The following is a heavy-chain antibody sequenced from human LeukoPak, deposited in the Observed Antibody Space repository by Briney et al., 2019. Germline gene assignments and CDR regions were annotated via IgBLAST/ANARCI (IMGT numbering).Heavy chain of an antibody. CDR2: IYTSGTT. CDR3: ATEGFVVAAAGHIGYFQH. CDR1: GFSVSNFY. V-gene: IGHV3-66*01. Sequence: GGSLRLSCAASGFSVSNFYMSWVRQAPGKGLEWVSVIYTSGTTYYSDSVKGRFTISRDNSKSTLYLQMNSLRAEDTAVYYCATEGFVVAAAGHIGYFQHWGQGTLVTVSS. D-gene: IGHD6-13*01. J-gene: IGHJ1*01.